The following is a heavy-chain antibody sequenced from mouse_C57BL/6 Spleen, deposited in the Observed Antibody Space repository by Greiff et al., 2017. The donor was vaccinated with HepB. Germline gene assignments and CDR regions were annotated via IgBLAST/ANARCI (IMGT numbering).Heavy chain of an antibody. CDR3: TREGWAPYAMDY. D-gene: IGHD3-2*02. V-gene: IGHV5-9-1*02. J-gene: IGHJ4*01. CDR1: GFTFSSYA. CDR2: ISSGGDYI. Sequence: EVQGVESGEGLVKPGGSLKLSCAASGFTFSSYAMSWVRQTPEKRLEWVAYISSGGDYIYYADTVKGRFTISRDNARNTLYLQMSSLKSEDTAMYYCTREGWAPYAMDYWGQGTSVTVSS.